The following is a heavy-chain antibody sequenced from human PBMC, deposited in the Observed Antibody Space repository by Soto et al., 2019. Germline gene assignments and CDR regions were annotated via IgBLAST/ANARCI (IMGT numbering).Heavy chain of an antibody. CDR2: IYYSGST. D-gene: IGHD2-8*01. Sequence: SEILSLTCTVSGGSISSYYWSWIRQPPGKGLEWIGYIYYSGSTNYNPSLKSRVTISVDTSKNQFSLKLSSVTAADTAVYYCARSPEYCTNGVCYKNFDYWGQGTLVTVSS. CDR3: ARSPEYCTNGVCYKNFDY. V-gene: IGHV4-59*01. J-gene: IGHJ4*02. CDR1: GGSISSYY.